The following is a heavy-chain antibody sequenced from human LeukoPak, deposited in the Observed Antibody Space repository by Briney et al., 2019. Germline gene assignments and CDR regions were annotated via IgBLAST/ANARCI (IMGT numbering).Heavy chain of an antibody. D-gene: IGHD3-22*01. CDR3: ARADHYDSSGYYYYGMDV. Sequence: GASVKVSCKVSGYTLTELSMHWVRQAPGKGLEWMGGFDPEDGETIYAQKFQGRVTMTEDTSTDTAYMELSSLRSEDTAVYYCARADHYDSSGYYYYGMDVWGQGTTVTVSS. CDR2: FDPEDGET. CDR1: GYTLTELS. V-gene: IGHV1-24*01. J-gene: IGHJ6*02.